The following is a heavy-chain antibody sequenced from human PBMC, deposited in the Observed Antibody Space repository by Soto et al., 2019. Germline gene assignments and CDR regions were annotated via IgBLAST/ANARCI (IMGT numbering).Heavy chain of an antibody. V-gene: IGHV3-23*01. Sequence: EVQLLESGGGLVQPGGSLRLSCAASGFTFSNYAMRWVRQAPGKGLEWVSAISGSGGSTYYADSVKGRFTISRDNSKKTLCLQMNSLRAEDTAIYYCAKGDCSGGTCYGSDSWGQGTLVTVSS. CDR2: ISGSGGST. D-gene: IGHD2-15*01. J-gene: IGHJ4*02. CDR3: AKGDCSGGTCYGSDS. CDR1: GFTFSNYA.